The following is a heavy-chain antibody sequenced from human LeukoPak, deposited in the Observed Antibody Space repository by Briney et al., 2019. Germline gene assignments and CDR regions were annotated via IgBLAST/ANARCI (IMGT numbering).Heavy chain of an antibody. Sequence: GGSLRLSCAASGFTFSSYSMNWVRQAPGKGLEWVSAISSSSSYIYYADSVKARFTISRDNAKNSLYLQMNSLRAEDTAVYYCARALNYYDSSGLHDAFDIWGQGTMVTVSS. CDR1: GFTFSSYS. V-gene: IGHV3-21*01. CDR3: ARALNYYDSSGLHDAFDI. CDR2: ISSSSSYI. J-gene: IGHJ3*02. D-gene: IGHD3-22*01.